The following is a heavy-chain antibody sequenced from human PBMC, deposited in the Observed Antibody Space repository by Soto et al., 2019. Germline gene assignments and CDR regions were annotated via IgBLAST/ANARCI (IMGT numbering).Heavy chain of an antibody. Sequence: SETLSLTCTVSGGSISGYYWSWIRQPPGRGLEWIGYIYYTGSTDYKPSLQSRVAISVDTSKNQFSLRLSSVTAADTAVYYCARLGYYGSGSYRLGYMDVWGKGTTVTVSS. CDR1: GGSISGYY. CDR2: IYYTGST. D-gene: IGHD3-10*01. CDR3: ARLGYYGSGSYRLGYMDV. J-gene: IGHJ6*03. V-gene: IGHV4-59*08.